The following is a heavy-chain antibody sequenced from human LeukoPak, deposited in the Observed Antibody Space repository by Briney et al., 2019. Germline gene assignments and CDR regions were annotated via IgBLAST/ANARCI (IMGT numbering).Heavy chain of an antibody. CDR3: ARVAPGYCSSTRCYPIWASDN. J-gene: IGHJ3*02. CDR1: GFTFSCYW. CDR2: IKQDGSEK. V-gene: IGHV3-7*01. D-gene: IGHD2-2*01. Sequence: GGSLRLSCAASGFTFSCYWMSWVRQAPGKGLEWVANIKQDGSEKYYVDSVKGRFTISRDNAKNSLYLQMNSLRAEDTAVYYCARVAPGYCSSTRCYPIWASDNWGQGTMVTVSS.